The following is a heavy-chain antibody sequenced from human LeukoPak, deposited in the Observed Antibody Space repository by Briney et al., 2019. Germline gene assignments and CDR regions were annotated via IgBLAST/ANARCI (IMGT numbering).Heavy chain of an antibody. V-gene: IGHV3-30-3*01. D-gene: IGHD1-26*01. CDR2: VSYDGGDE. CDR1: GFTFNSYA. CDR3: AKVALRWELLRERDYFDY. J-gene: IGHJ4*02. Sequence: GGSLRLSCAASGFTFNSYAMHWVRQAPGKGLEWVAIVSYDGGDEYYADSVKGRFTISRDNSKNTLYLQMNSLRAEDTAVYYCAKVALRWELLRERDYFDYWGQGTLVTVSS.